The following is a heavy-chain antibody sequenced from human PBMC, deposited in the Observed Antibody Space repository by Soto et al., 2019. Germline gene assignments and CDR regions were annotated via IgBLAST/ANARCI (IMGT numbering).Heavy chain of an antibody. Sequence: QVQLVESGGGVVQPGRSLRLSCAASGFTFSSYGMHWVRQAPGKGLEWVAVIWYDGSNKYYADSVKGRFTISRDNSKNTLYLQMNSLRAEDTAVYYCAREYYDYVWGSFPDYWGQGTLVTVSS. CDR2: IWYDGSNK. CDR3: AREYYDYVWGSFPDY. CDR1: GFTFSSYG. V-gene: IGHV3-33*01. D-gene: IGHD3-16*01. J-gene: IGHJ4*02.